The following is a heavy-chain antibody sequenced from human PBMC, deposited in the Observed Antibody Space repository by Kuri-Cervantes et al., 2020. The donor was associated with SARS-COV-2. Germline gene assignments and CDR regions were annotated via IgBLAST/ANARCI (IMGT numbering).Heavy chain of an antibody. CDR1: GYTFTGYY. Sequence: ASVKVSCKASGYTFTGYYMHWVRQAPGQGLEWMGWINPNSGGTNYAQKFQGRVTMTRDTSISTAYMELSRLRSDDTAVYYCARTESSGYYVRVGAFDIWGQGTMVTVAS. V-gene: IGHV1-2*02. CDR2: INPNSGGT. CDR3: ARTESSGYYVRVGAFDI. D-gene: IGHD3-22*01. J-gene: IGHJ3*02.